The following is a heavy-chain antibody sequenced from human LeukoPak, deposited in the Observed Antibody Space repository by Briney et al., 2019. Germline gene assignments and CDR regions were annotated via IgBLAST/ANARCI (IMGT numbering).Heavy chain of an antibody. D-gene: IGHD3-22*01. CDR2: IKQDGSEK. V-gene: IGHV3-7*01. CDR3: ARIHYYYDSSGYYLDAFDI. Sequence: GGSLRLSCAASGFTVSSNYMSWVRQAPGKGLEWVANIKQDGSEKYYVDSVKGRFTISRDNAKNSLYLQMNSLRAEDTAVYYCARIHYYYDSSGYYLDAFDIWGQGTMVTVSS. CDR1: GFTVSSNY. J-gene: IGHJ3*02.